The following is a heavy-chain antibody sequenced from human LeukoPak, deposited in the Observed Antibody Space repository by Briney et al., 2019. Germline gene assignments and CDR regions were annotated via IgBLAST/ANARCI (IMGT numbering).Heavy chain of an antibody. V-gene: IGHV3-74*01. CDR3: ARALVAGVTLNALDI. CDR2: IQYDGSTT. J-gene: IGHJ3*02. Sequence: PGGSLRLSCAASGFSFSSYWMHWVRQAPGKGLVWVARIQYDGSTTNYADSVKGRFTISRDNAKKTLYVQMNSLSAEDTAVYYCARALVAGVTLNALDIWGQGTMVTVSS. D-gene: IGHD2-15*01. CDR1: GFSFSSYW.